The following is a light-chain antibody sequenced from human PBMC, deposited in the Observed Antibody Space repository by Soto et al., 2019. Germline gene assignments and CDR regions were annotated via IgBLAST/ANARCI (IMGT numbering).Light chain of an antibody. J-gene: IGLJ2*01. Sequence: QSALTQPASVSGSPGQSITISCTGTSSDVGGYNHVSWYQQYSGKAPKVMIYDVSNRPSGVSNRFSGSKSGNTASLTISGLPAEAEANYYCRSYTNSSTVVFGGGTKLTVL. CDR1: SSDVGGYNH. V-gene: IGLV2-14*01. CDR2: DVS. CDR3: RSYTNSSTVV.